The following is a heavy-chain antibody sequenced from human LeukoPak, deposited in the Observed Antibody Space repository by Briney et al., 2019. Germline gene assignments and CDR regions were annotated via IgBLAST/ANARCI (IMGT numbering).Heavy chain of an antibody. CDR3: AKSLSSRGLIIPKTSRYFDY. D-gene: IGHD3-10*01. CDR1: GFTFSSYG. J-gene: IGHJ4*02. CDR2: ISYDGSNK. V-gene: IGHV3-30*18. Sequence: GGSLRLSCAASGFTFSSYGMHWVRQAPGKGLEWVAVISYDGSNKYYADSVKGRFTISRDNSKNTLYLQMNSLRAEDTAVYYCAKSLSSRGLIIPKTSRYFDYWGQGTLVTISS.